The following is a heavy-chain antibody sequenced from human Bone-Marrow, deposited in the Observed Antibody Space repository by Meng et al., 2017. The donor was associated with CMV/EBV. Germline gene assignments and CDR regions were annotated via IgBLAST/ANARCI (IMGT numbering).Heavy chain of an antibody. CDR2: ISSSGYTI. CDR3: ARGEGH. CDR1: GFTFSTYE. Sequence: LSLTCAASGFTFSTYEINWVRQAPGKGLDWVSYISSSGYTIYYSDSVKGRFTVSRDNARNSLFLQMNSLRAEDTAVYYCARGEGHWGQGTLVTVSS. V-gene: IGHV3-48*03. J-gene: IGHJ1*01.